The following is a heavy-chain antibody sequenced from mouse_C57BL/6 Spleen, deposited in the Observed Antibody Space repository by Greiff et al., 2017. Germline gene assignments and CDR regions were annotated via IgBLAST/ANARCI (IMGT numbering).Heavy chain of an antibody. CDR3: ARKGGITTVVDYFDY. CDR1: GYTFTSYW. D-gene: IGHD1-1*01. CDR2: IDPSDSYT. J-gene: IGHJ2*01. V-gene: IGHV1-50*01. Sequence: QVQLQQPGAELVKPGASVKLSCKASGYTFTSYWMQWVKQRPGQGLEWIGEIDPSDSYTNYNQKFKGKATLTVDTSSSTAYMQLSSLTSEDSAVYYCARKGGITTVVDYFDYWGQGTTRTVSS.